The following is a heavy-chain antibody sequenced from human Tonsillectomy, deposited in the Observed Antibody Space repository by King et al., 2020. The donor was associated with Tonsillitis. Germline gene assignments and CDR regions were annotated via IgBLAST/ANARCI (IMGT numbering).Heavy chain of an antibody. J-gene: IGHJ6*02. D-gene: IGHD6-13*01. CDR3: AQGYSSSWYYYYYGMDV. Sequence: VQLVESGGGVVQPGRSLRLSCAASGFTFSSYGMHWVRQAPGKGLEWVAVIWYDGSNKYYADSVKGRFTISRDNSKNTLYLQMNSLRAEDTAVYYCAQGYSSSWYYYYYGMDVWGQGTTVTVSS. CDR1: GFTFSSYG. V-gene: IGHV3-33*06. CDR2: IWYDGSNK.